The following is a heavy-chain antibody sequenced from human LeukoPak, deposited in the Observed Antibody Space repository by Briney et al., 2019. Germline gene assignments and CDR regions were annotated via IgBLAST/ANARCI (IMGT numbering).Heavy chain of an antibody. J-gene: IGHJ4*02. CDR2: ISGSGGSI. Sequence: GGSLRLSCAASGFTFSSYAMSWVRQPPGKGLEWVSAISGSGGSIYYADSVKGRFTISRDNSKNTLYLQMNSPRAEDTAVYYCAKSSVYAIYDYWGQGTLVTVSS. V-gene: IGHV3-23*01. CDR1: GFTFSSYA. CDR3: AKSSVYAIYDY. D-gene: IGHD2-8*01.